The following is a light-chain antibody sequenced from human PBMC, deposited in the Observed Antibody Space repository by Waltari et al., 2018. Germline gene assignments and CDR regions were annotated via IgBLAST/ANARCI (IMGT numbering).Light chain of an antibody. J-gene: IGKJ3*01. CDR2: DAS. V-gene: IGKV3-15*01. CDR3: QEYNNWHRGFT. Sequence: EMVLTQSPGTLSVSLGERATLSCGASQRISTNLAWYQQKPGQAPRLLMSDASARATGIPARFSGSGSGTEFTLTISSLQPEDSAVYYCQEYNNWHRGFTFGSGTKLEIK. CDR1: QRISTN.